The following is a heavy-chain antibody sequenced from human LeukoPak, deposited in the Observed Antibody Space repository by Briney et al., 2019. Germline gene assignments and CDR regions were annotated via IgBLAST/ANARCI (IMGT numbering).Heavy chain of an antibody. CDR3: ARPYYYDSRIDP. J-gene: IGHJ5*02. CDR2: TYYSGST. V-gene: IGHV4-30-4*01. Sequence: SETLSLTCTVSGGSISSGDYSWSWIRQPPGKGLEWIGYTYYSGSTYYPPSPKSRVTISVDTSKNPFSLKLSSVTAADTAVYYCARPYYYDSRIDPWGQGTLVTVSS. CDR1: GGSISSGDYS. D-gene: IGHD3-22*01.